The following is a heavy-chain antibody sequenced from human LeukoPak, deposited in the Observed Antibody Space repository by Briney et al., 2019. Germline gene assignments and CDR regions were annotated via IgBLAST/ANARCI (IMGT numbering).Heavy chain of an antibody. D-gene: IGHD1-26*01. Sequence: GGSLRLSCAASGFTFDDYAMHWVRQAPGKGLEGVSGISWNSGSIGYADSVKGRFTISRGNAKNSLYLQMNSLRAEDTALYYCALLPSGSYPWVRWGQGTLVTVSS. CDR3: ALLPSGSYPWVR. V-gene: IGHV3-9*01. CDR1: GFTFDDYA. CDR2: ISWNSGSI. J-gene: IGHJ4*02.